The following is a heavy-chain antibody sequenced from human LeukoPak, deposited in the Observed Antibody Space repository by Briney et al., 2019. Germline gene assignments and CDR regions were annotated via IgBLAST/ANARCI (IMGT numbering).Heavy chain of an antibody. CDR3: ARVRRITMVVVVRYYMDV. Sequence: PSETLSLTCAVYGGSFSGYYWTWIRQPPGKGLEWIGEINHSGSTNYNPSLKSRVTISVDKSRNQFSLKLSSVTAADTAVYYCARVRRITMVVVVRYYMDVWGKGTTVTVSS. CDR1: GGSFSGYY. J-gene: IGHJ6*03. CDR2: INHSGST. V-gene: IGHV4-34*01. D-gene: IGHD3-22*01.